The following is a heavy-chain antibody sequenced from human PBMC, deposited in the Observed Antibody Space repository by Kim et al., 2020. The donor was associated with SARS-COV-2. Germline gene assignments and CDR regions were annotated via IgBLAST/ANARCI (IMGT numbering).Heavy chain of an antibody. Sequence: GGSLRLSCAASGFTFSSYSMNWVRQAPGKGLEWVSSISSSSSYIYYADSVKGRFTISRDNAKNSLYLQMNSLRAEDTAVYYCARVMAPRGIAANYYYGMDVWGQGTTVTVSS. CDR3: ARVMAPRGIAANYYYGMDV. D-gene: IGHD6-13*01. V-gene: IGHV3-21*01. J-gene: IGHJ6*02. CDR1: GFTFSSYS. CDR2: ISSSSSYI.